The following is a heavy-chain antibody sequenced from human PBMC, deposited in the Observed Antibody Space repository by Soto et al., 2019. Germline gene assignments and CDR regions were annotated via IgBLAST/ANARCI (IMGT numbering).Heavy chain of an antibody. Sequence: GGSLRLSCAASGFTFSSYAMHWVRQSPGKGLEWVAVISYDGSNKYYADSVKGRFTISRDNSKNTLYLQMDSLRAEDTAVYYCARVEGVVVPAAMGRWYYGMDVRGQGTTVTVSS. J-gene: IGHJ6*02. CDR1: GFTFSSYA. V-gene: IGHV3-30-3*01. CDR3: ARVEGVVVPAAMGRWYYGMDV. CDR2: ISYDGSNK. D-gene: IGHD2-2*01.